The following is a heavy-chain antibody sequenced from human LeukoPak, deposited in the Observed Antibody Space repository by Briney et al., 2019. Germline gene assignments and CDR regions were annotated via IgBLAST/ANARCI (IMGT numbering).Heavy chain of an antibody. CDR2: ISSRSSYI. J-gene: IGHJ6*03. Sequence: GGSLRLSCAGSGFTLSRYNMNWFRQAPGKGLEGVSSISSRSSYIFYADSVKGRFTISRDNAKNSLYLQMNSLEAEDTAVYYCARDAQWLVPEGYYYYMDVWGKGTTVTVS. D-gene: IGHD6-19*01. V-gene: IGHV3-21*01. CDR3: ARDAQWLVPEGYYYYMDV. CDR1: GFTLSRYN.